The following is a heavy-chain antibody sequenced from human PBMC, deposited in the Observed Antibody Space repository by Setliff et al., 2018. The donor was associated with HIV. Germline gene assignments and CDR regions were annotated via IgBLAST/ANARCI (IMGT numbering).Heavy chain of an antibody. CDR1: GASFNNSY. CDR3: ARSSRGPHCDITIYPPRSYDY. Sequence: PSETLSLTCTVSGASFNNSYWTWIRQPPGKGLEFIGEVIHSGNTDYNPSLKSRLSISVDTSKNQFSLKMTSVTAADTAVYYCARSSRGPHCDITIYPPRSYDYWGQGTLVTVSS. J-gene: IGHJ4*02. CDR2: VIHSGNT. D-gene: IGHD3-10*01. V-gene: IGHV4-34*12.